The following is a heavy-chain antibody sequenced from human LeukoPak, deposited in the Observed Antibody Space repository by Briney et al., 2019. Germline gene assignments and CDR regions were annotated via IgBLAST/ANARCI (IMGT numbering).Heavy chain of an antibody. CDR1: RFTFSSYA. CDR3: ARAWDDYGDYYFDY. CDR2: ISSSSNYI. D-gene: IGHD4-17*01. V-gene: IGHV3-21*01. Sequence: GGSLRLSCAASRFTFSSYAMSWVRQAPGKGLEWVSSISSSSNYIYYAGSVKGRFTISRDNAKNSLYLQMNSLRAEDTAVYYCARAWDDYGDYYFDYWGQGTLVTVSS. J-gene: IGHJ4*02.